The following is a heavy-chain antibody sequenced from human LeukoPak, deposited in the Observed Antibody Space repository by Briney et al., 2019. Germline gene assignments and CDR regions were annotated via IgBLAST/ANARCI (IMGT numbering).Heavy chain of an antibody. Sequence: GGSLRLSCAASGFTFSGYSMNWVRQVPGKGLEWVSSISSSSSYIYYADSVKGRFTISRDNAKNSLYLQMSSLRAEDTAVYYCATDRGWRTSGYYLYYFEYWGQGTLVTYSS. D-gene: IGHD3-3*01. CDR2: ISSSSSYI. V-gene: IGHV3-21*01. J-gene: IGHJ4*02. CDR1: GFTFSGYS. CDR3: ATDRGWRTSGYYLYYFEY.